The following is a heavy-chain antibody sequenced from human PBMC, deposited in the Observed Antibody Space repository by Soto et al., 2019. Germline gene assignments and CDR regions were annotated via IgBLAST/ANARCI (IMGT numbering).Heavy chain of an antibody. D-gene: IGHD3-22*01. CDR3: ARSYKLYYFDSSGYLDY. J-gene: IGHJ4*02. Sequence: QVQLVQSGAEVKKPGASVKVSCKASGYTWNNYAMHWVRQAPGQRLEWMGWINTGDVNAKYSQNFQGRVTITKDTSXSXXYMELSSLRSEDTAVYYCARSYKLYYFDSSGYLDYWGQGTLVTVSS. CDR2: INTGDVNA. CDR1: GYTWNNYA. V-gene: IGHV1-3*04.